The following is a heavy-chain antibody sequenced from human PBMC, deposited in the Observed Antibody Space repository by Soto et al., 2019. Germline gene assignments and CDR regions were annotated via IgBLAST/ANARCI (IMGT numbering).Heavy chain of an antibody. CDR1: GYSFTSYW. D-gene: IGHD5-18*01. J-gene: IGHJ4*02. Sequence: GASLKISCKGSGYSFTSYWIGWVRQMPGKGLEWMVIIYPGDSDTRYSPFCTGQVTISADKSISTAYLQWSSLKASDTAMYYCARLYSYGIFDYWGQGTLVTVSS. CDR2: IYPGDSDT. V-gene: IGHV5-51*01. CDR3: ARLYSYGIFDY.